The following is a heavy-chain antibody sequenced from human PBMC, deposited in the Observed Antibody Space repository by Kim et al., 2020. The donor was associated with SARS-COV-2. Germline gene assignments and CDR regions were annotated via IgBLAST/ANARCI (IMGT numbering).Heavy chain of an antibody. D-gene: IGHD2-15*01. V-gene: IGHV2-5*02. CDR2: IYWDDDK. J-gene: IGHJ5*02. CDR1: EFSLSTSGVG. Sequence: SGPTLVNPTQTLTLTCTFSEFSLSTSGVGVGWIRQPPGKALEWLALIYWDDDKRYSPSLKNRLTITKDTSKNQVVLTMTNMDPVDTATYYWAHRRGYCSGASCSSIFNWFDPWGQGILVTVSS. CDR3: AHRRGYCSGASCSSIFNWFDP.